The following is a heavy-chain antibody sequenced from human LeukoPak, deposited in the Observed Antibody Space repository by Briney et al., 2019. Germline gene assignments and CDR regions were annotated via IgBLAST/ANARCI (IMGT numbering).Heavy chain of an antibody. CDR2: IYYSGST. V-gene: IGHV4-39*01. CDR3: ARHGATPRNYYYGMDV. Sequence: SETLSLTCTVSGGSISSSSYYWGWIRQPPGKGLEWIGNIYYSGSTYYNPSLKSRVTISVDTSKNQFSLRLSSVTAADTAVYYCARHGATPRNYYYGMDVWGQGTTVTVSS. D-gene: IGHD1-26*01. CDR1: GGSISSSSYY. J-gene: IGHJ6*02.